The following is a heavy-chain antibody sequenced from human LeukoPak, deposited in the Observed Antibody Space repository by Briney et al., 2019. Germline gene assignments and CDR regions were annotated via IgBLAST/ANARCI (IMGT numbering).Heavy chain of an antibody. CDR2: IYHSGST. CDR3: ARGQKSRGWYDY. J-gene: IGHJ4*02. D-gene: IGHD6-19*01. CDR1: GGSISSSNW. V-gene: IGHV4-4*02. Sequence: SETLSLTCAVSGGSISSSNWWSWVRQPPGKGPEWIGEIYHSGSTNYNPSLKSRVTISVDTSKNQFSLKLSSVTAADTAVYYCARGQKSRGWYDYWGQGTLVTVSS.